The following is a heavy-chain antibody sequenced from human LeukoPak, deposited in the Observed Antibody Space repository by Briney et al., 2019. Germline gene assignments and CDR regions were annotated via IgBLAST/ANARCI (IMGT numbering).Heavy chain of an antibody. CDR1: GYTFTGYY. CDR3: ARVHCSGGSCYSDY. V-gene: IGHV1-2*02. CDR2: INPNSGGT. J-gene: IGHJ4*02. Sequence: ASVKVSCKASGYTFTGYYMHRVRQAPGQGLEWMGWINPNSGGTNYAQKFQGRVTTTRDTSISTAYMELSRLRSDDTAVYYCARVHCSGGSCYSDYWGQGTLVTVSS. D-gene: IGHD2-15*01.